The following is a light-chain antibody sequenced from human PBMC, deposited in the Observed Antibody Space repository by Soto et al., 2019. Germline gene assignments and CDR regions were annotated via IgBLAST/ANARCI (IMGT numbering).Light chain of an antibody. J-gene: IGKJ2*01. V-gene: IGKV3-15*01. CDR1: QSVSSN. Sequence: EIVMTQSPATLSVSPGERATLSCRASQSVSSNLAWYQQKPGQAPRLLIYGASTRATGIPARFSGSGSGTEFTLTISSVQSEDSAVYYCQQYNNWPPHTFGQGTKLEIK. CDR2: GAS. CDR3: QQYNNWPPHT.